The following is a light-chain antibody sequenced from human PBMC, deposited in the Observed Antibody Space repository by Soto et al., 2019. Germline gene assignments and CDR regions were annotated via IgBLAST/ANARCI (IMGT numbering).Light chain of an antibody. CDR1: QDVGSW. Sequence: DIQMTQSPSSVSASVGDRVTITCRASQDVGSWLAWYQKKPGKAPKVLIFGATSLQSGVPSRFSGSGSGTEFTLTISSLRPEDFATYFCQQANSFPLTFGGGTKVEIK. V-gene: IGKV1-12*01. J-gene: IGKJ4*01. CDR3: QQANSFPLT. CDR2: GAT.